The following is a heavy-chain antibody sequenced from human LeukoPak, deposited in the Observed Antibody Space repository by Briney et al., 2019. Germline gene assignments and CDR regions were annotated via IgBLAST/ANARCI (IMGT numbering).Heavy chain of an antibody. V-gene: IGHV3-23*01. CDR3: AKRTSVLRFLECAFDP. CDR1: GFTFSSYA. D-gene: IGHD3-3*01. J-gene: IGHJ5*02. Sequence: PGGSLRLSCAASGFTFSSYAMSWVRQAPGKGLEWVSAISGSGGSTYYADSVKGRFTISRDNSKNTLYLQMNSLRAEDTAVYYCAKRTSVLRFLECAFDPWGQGTLVTVSS. CDR2: ISGSGGST.